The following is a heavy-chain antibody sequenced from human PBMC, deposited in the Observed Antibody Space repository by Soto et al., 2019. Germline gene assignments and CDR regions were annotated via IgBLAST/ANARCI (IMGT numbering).Heavy chain of an antibody. CDR1: GFTFSSFW. D-gene: IGHD3-10*01. J-gene: IGHJ4*02. CDR2: INSDGSST. V-gene: IGHV3-74*01. CDR3: AREGPYGSGSYRYDY. Sequence: GGSLRLSCAASGFTFSSFWMHWVRQAPGKGLVWVSRINSDGSSTSYADSVKGRFTISRDNAKNTLYLQMNSLRAEDTAVYYCAREGPYGSGSYRYDYWGQGTLVTVSS.